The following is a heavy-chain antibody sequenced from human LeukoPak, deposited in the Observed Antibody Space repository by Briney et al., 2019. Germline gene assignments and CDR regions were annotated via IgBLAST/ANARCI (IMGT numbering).Heavy chain of an antibody. CDR3: AREYRSAMDIHFDY. V-gene: IGHV3-53*01. D-gene: IGHD5-18*01. CDR2: IRSGGST. J-gene: IGHJ4*02. Sequence: GGSLRLSCAASGFTVSSSYMTWVRQAPGKGLEWVSVIRSGGSTVYADSVKGRFTISRDNSKNTLYLQMNSLRAEDTAVYYCAREYRSAMDIHFDYWGQGTLVTVSS. CDR1: GFTVSSSY.